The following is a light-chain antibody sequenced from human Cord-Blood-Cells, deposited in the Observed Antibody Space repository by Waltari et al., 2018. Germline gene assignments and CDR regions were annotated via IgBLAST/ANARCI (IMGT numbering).Light chain of an antibody. CDR2: DVS. V-gene: IGLV2-14*03. CDR3: SSYTSSSTWV. Sequence: QAALTQPASVSGSPGHSITLSRTGPSSDVVGYNYVSWYQQHPGKAPKLMNYDVSNRPSGGSNRFSGSKSGNTAALTISGLQAEDEADYYCSSYTSSSTWVFGGGTKLTVL. CDR1: SSDVVGYNY. J-gene: IGLJ3*02.